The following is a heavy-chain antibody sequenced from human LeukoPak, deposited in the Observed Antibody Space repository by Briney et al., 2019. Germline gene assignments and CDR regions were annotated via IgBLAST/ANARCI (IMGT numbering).Heavy chain of an antibody. CDR1: GFTFRSYR. D-gene: IGHD2-15*01. CDR3: ARGYSCSGGSCYFDN. V-gene: IGHV3-21*01. Sequence: GGSLTLSWEASGFTFRSYRMTWVRQAPGKVLEWVSSIGRSTSYIYYGGSLKGRFTISRDDAKNSLYLQMNSLRVEDTAVYYCARGYSCSGGSCYFDNWGQGTLVTVSS. J-gene: IGHJ4*01. CDR2: IGRSTSYI.